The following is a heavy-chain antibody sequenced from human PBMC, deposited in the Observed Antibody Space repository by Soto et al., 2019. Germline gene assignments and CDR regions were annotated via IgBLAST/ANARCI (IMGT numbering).Heavy chain of an antibody. Sequence: QVQLQESGPGLVEASETLSLTCTVSGGSLSSYYWSWIRQPPGKGMEWIGYVFYTGSANYNASLKSRVSLALVTSNYQFSRKLSSVTAADTAVYYCANDVDGRMTANPYYYNGRDVWGPGTTVTVSS. D-gene: IGHD2-21*02. CDR2: VFYTGSA. J-gene: IGHJ6*02. CDR3: ANDVDGRMTANPYYYNGRDV. V-gene: IGHV4-59*03. CDR1: GGSLSSYY.